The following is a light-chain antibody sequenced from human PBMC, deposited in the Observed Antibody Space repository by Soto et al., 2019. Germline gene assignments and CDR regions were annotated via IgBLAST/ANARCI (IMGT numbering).Light chain of an antibody. CDR1: NSNIGNNY. J-gene: IGLJ3*02. Sequence: QSVLTQPPSVSAAPGQKVTISCSGSNSNIGNNYASWYQQLPGTAPKLLIYDNNKRPSGIPDRFSGSKSGTSATLGITGLQTGDEADYYCGTWDSSLSAGVFGGGTKLTVL. V-gene: IGLV1-51*01. CDR3: GTWDSSLSAGV. CDR2: DNN.